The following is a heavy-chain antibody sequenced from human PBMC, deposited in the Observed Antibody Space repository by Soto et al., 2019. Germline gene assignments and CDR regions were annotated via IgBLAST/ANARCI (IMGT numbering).Heavy chain of an antibody. CDR3: ARRWGSSYDY. D-gene: IGHD5-18*01. J-gene: IGHJ4*02. V-gene: IGHV4-59*08. CDR1: GGSISSYY. CDR2: IYYSGST. Sequence: SETLSLTCTVSGGSISSYYWSWIRQPPGKGLEWIGYIYYSGSTNYNPSLKSRVTISVDTSKNQFSLKLSSVTAADTAVYYCARRWGSSYDYWGQGTLVTVSS.